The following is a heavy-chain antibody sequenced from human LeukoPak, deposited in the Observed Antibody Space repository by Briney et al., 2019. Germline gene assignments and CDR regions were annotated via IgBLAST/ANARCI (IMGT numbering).Heavy chain of an antibody. V-gene: IGHV1-18*01. J-gene: IGHJ5*01. CDR2: ISGYNGNT. D-gene: IGHD1-26*01. CDR3: ARDYSMGANLYNWFDP. Sequence: ASVKVSCKASGYTFTSYGISWVRQAPGQGPEWMGWISGYNGNTNYAQKFQGRVTMTTDTSTSTVYMELRSLRSDDTAVYYCARDYSMGANLYNWFDPWGQGTLLTVSS. CDR1: GYTFTSYG.